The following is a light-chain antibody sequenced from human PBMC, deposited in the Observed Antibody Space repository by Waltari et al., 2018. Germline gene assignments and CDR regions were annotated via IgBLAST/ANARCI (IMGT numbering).Light chain of an antibody. Sequence: DIQMTQSPSTLSASVGDRFTITSRASQSISNWLAWYQQKPGKAPKLLIYKASTLESGVPSRFSGSGSGTEFTLTISSLQPDDFATYYCQQYNIYSLLTFGGGTKVEIK. J-gene: IGKJ4*01. CDR1: QSISNW. CDR3: QQYNIYSLLT. V-gene: IGKV1-5*03. CDR2: KAS.